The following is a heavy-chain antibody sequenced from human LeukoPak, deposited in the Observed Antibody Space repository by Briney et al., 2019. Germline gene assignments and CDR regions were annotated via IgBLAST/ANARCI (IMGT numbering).Heavy chain of an antibody. Sequence: GESLKISCKGSGYRFSSYWVGWVRQMPGKGLEWMGIIYPGDSETRYSPSFQGQVTISADKSISTAYLQWSSLKASDTAMYYCVRALGYCSSGSCYYYDYWGQGTLVTVSS. CDR3: VRALGYCSSGSCYYYDY. J-gene: IGHJ4*02. V-gene: IGHV5-51*01. D-gene: IGHD2-15*01. CDR2: IYPGDSET. CDR1: GYRFSSYW.